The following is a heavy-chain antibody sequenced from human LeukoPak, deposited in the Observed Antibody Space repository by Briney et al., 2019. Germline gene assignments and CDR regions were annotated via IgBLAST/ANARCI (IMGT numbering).Heavy chain of an antibody. D-gene: IGHD2-21*02. CDR1: GFTFSSYW. CDR3: ARDQDSYSGDRAFDI. Sequence: PGGSLRLSCAASGFTFSSYWMSWVRQAPGKGLEWVANIKQDGSEKYYVDSVKGRFTISRDNAKNSLYLQMNSLRAEDTAVYYCARDQDSYSGDRAFDIWGQGTMVTVSS. CDR2: IKQDGSEK. J-gene: IGHJ3*02. V-gene: IGHV3-7*01.